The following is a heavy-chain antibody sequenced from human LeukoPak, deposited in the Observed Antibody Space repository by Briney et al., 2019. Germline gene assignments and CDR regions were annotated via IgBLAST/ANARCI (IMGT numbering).Heavy chain of an antibody. V-gene: IGHV1-18*01. J-gene: IGHJ3*02. CDR1: GYTFTSYG. D-gene: IGHD2-15*01. CDR3: ARALYCSGGSCYSGYAFDI. CDR2: ISAYNGNT. Sequence: ASVKVSCKASGYTFTSYGISWVRQAPGQGLEWMGWISAYNGNTNYAQKLQGRVTMTTDTSTSTAYMELRSLRSDDTAVYYCARALYCSGGSCYSGYAFDIWGQGTMVTVSS.